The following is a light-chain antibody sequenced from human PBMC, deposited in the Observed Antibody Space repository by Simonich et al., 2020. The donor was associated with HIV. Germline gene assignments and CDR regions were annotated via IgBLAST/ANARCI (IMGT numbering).Light chain of an antibody. CDR2: GAS. V-gene: IGKV3-15*01. CDR3: QQYNNWPPWGT. J-gene: IGKJ4*01. Sequence: EIVMTQSPATMSVSPVERATLSCRASQSVSSNLAWYQQKPGQAPRLLIYGASTRATGIPARFSGSGSGTEFTLTISSMQSEDFAVYYCQQYNNWPPWGTFGGGTKVEIK. CDR1: QSVSSN.